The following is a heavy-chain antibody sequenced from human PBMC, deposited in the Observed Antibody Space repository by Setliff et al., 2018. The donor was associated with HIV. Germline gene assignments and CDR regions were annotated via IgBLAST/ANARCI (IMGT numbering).Heavy chain of an antibody. CDR3: ARTSSGWFDP. CDR2: VYYNGAT. CDR1: GGSIASSTHY. D-gene: IGHD3-22*01. V-gene: IGHV4-39*01. Sequence: SETLSLTCTVSGGSIASSTHYWAWIRQPPGKGLEWIGSVYYNGATDHNPSLKSRVTISVDTSKNQFSLKLSSVTAADTAVYYCARTSSGWFDPWGQGTLVTVSS. J-gene: IGHJ5*02.